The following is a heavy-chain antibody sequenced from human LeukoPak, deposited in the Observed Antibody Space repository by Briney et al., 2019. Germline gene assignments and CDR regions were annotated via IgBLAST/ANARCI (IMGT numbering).Heavy chain of an antibody. D-gene: IGHD1-1*01. CDR1: GFTFSSFD. J-gene: IGHJ6*03. Sequence: GGSLILSCAASGFTFSSFDMHWFRQPTGQGLEWFSTICTSRSTYYPGSVEGRFTLSRDNAKNSLYLQMNSLTAGDTAVYYCARGPPRGKYYYMDVWGKGTTVTVSS. CDR2: ICTSRST. CDR3: ARGPPRGKYYYMDV. V-gene: IGHV3-13*01.